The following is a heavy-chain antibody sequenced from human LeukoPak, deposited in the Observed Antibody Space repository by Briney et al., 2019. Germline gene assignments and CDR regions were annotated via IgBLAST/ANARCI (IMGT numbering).Heavy chain of an antibody. J-gene: IGHJ5*02. CDR1: GGTFSSYT. D-gene: IGHD2-2*01. V-gene: IGHV1-69*02. Sequence: SVKVSCKASGGTFSSYTISWVRQAPGQGLEWMGRIIPILGIANYAQKFQGRVTITADKSTSTAYMELSSLRSEDTAVYYCARVPPSGYCSSPGCFPGAQGPLVAVSS. CDR3: ARVPPSGYCSSPGCFP. CDR2: IIPILGIA.